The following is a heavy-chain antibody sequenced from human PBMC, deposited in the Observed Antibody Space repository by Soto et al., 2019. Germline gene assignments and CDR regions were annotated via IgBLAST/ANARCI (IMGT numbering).Heavy chain of an antibody. Sequence: ASVKVSCKASGGTFSSYAISWVRQAPGQGLEWMGIINPSGGSTSYAQKFQGRVTMTRDTSTSTVYMELSSLRSEDTAVYYCARDILFDYWGQGTLVTVSS. CDR1: GGTFSSYA. CDR3: ARDILFDY. V-gene: IGHV1-46*01. J-gene: IGHJ4*02. CDR2: INPSGGST. D-gene: IGHD2-15*01.